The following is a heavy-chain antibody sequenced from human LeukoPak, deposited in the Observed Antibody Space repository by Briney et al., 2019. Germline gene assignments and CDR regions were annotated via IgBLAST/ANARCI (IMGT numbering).Heavy chain of an antibody. CDR2: INPNSGDT. J-gene: IGHJ6*03. Sequence: ASVKVSCKASGYTFTGYYMHWVRQAPGQGLEWMGWINPNSGDTNYAQNFQGRVTMTRDTSISTAYMELSRLRSDDTAVYYCARGAKKDYMDVWGKGTTVTVSS. V-gene: IGHV1-2*02. CDR3: ARGAKKDYMDV. CDR1: GYTFTGYY.